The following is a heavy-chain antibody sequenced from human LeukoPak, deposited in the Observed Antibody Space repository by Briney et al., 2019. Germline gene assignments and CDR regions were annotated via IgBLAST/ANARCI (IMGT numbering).Heavy chain of an antibody. V-gene: IGHV4-34*01. CDR2: INHRGST. J-gene: IGHJ4*02. CDR3: ASSVGSTDY. CDR1: GESLSKYY. D-gene: IGHD1-26*01. Sequence: KPSETLSLTCAVYGESLSKYYWTWIRQSPGKGLEWIGEINHRGSTNLNPSLKSRVTLSVDTSKHQFSLKLTSVTAADAAVYYCASSVGSTDYWGRGTLVTVSS.